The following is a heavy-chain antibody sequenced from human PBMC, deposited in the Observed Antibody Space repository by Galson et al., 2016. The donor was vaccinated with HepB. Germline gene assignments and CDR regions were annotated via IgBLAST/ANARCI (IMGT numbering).Heavy chain of an antibody. D-gene: IGHD2/OR15-2a*01. Sequence: SLRLSCAASGFTFRNYAMSWVRQAPGKGLEWVSYISGSGGIIFYADSVKGRFTISRDNAKNSLYLQLSSLRDEDTAVYYCVTSFSTQVYSWGQGTLVTVSS. V-gene: IGHV3-48*02. CDR3: VTSFSTQVYS. J-gene: IGHJ4*02. CDR2: ISGSGGII. CDR1: GFTFRNYA.